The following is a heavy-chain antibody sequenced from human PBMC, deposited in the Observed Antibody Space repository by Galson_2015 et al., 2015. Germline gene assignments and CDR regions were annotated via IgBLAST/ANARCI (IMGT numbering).Heavy chain of an antibody. J-gene: IGHJ4*02. CDR1: GFTFSSYG. V-gene: IGHV3-30*18. CDR2: ISYAGSNK. Sequence: SLRLSCAASGFTFSSYGMHWVRQAPGKGLEWVAVISYAGSNKYYADSVKGRFPISRDNSKNTLYLQMNSLRAEDTAVYYCAKGGLGRRSPGFVWGQGTLVTVSS. D-gene: IGHD1-1*01. CDR3: AKGGLGRRSPGFV.